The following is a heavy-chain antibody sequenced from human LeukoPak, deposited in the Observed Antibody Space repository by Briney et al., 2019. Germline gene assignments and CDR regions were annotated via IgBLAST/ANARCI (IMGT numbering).Heavy chain of an antibody. CDR1: GFTFDDYG. J-gene: IGHJ4*02. CDR2: INWNGGST. Sequence: GGSLRLSCAASGFTFDDYGMSWVRQAPGKGLEWVSGINWNGGSTGYADSVKGRFTVSRDNAKNSLYLQMNSLRAEDTALYYCARGGGDVDTAIPPYFDYWGQGTLVTVSS. V-gene: IGHV3-20*04. CDR3: ARGGGDVDTAIPPYFDY. D-gene: IGHD5-18*01.